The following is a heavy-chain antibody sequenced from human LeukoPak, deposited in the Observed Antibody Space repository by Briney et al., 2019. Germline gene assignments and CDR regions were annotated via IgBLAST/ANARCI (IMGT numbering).Heavy chain of an antibody. J-gene: IGHJ4*02. CDR3: ARDLDSSSWYFDY. CDR1: GFTFSSYG. CDR2: IWYDGSNK. D-gene: IGHD6-13*01. Sequence: GGSLRLSCAASGFTFSSYGMHWVRQAPGKGLEWVAVIWYDGSNKYYADSVKGRFTISRDNSKNTLYLQMNSLRAEDTAVYYCARDLDSSSWYFDYWGQGTLVTASS. V-gene: IGHV3-33*01.